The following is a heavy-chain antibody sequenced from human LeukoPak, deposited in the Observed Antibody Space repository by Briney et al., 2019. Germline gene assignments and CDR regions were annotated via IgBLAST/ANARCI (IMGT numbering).Heavy chain of an antibody. Sequence: SETLSLTCAVYGGSFSGYYWSWIRQPPGKGLEWIGEINHSGSTNYSPSLKSRVTISVDTSKNQFSLKLSSVTAADTAVYYCARALPAAKQPWGQGTLVTVSS. CDR3: ARALPAAKQP. D-gene: IGHD2-2*01. J-gene: IGHJ5*02. CDR2: INHSGST. CDR1: GGSFSGYY. V-gene: IGHV4-34*01.